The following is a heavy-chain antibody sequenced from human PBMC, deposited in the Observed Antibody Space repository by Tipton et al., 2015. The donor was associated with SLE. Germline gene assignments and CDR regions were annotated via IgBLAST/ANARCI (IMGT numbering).Heavy chain of an antibody. V-gene: IGHV4-39*07. Sequence: LRLSCTVSGGSITSNVYYWGWIRQPPGKGLEWIGHICYTGSTYYNPSLKSRVTMSVDTSMNQFSLKLRSGTAADTGVYYCARARSGVTVFGVVASRWVDPWGQGTLVTVSS. CDR2: ICYTGST. CDR1: GGSITSNVYY. CDR3: ARARSGVTVFGVVASRWVDP. D-gene: IGHD3-3*01. J-gene: IGHJ5*02.